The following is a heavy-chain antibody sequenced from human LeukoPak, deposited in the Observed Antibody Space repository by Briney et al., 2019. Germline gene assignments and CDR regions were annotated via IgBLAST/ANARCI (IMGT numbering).Heavy chain of an antibody. CDR3: ASGSVRFGELFVPFDV. Sequence: ASVKVSCKASGYTFISYGITWVRQAPGQRLEWMGWISPYNGNANYEQKLQGRVTMTTDTSTSTAYMELRNLRSDDTAVYYCASGSVRFGELFVPFDVWGQGTMVTASS. CDR1: GYTFISYG. D-gene: IGHD3-10*01. CDR2: ISPYNGNA. V-gene: IGHV1-18*01. J-gene: IGHJ3*01.